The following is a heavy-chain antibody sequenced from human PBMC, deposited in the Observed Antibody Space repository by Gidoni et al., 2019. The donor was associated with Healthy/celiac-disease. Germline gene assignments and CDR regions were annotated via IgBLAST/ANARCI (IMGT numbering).Heavy chain of an antibody. J-gene: IGHJ3*02. D-gene: IGHD3-22*01. V-gene: IGHV4-31*01. CDR1: GGSISRGGYY. CDR2: IYYSGST. CDR3: ARVRYDSSVPDAFDI. Sequence: QVQLQESGPGLVKPSQTLSLTCTVPGGSISRGGYYWSWIRQHPGKGLEWIGYIYYSGSTYYNPSLKSLVTISVDTSKNQFSLKLSSVTAADTAVYYCARVRYDSSVPDAFDIWGQGTMVTVSS.